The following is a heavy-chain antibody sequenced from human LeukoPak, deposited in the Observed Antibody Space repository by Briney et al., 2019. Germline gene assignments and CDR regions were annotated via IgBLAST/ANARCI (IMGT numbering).Heavy chain of an antibody. CDR3: ARGNIFDY. D-gene: IGHD2/OR15-2a*01. J-gene: IGHJ4*02. CDR2: IYYSGST. CDR1: GGSISSHY. V-gene: IGHV4-59*08. Sequence: PSETLSLTCTVSGGSISSHYWSWIRQPPGKGLEWIGYIYYSGSTYYNPSLKSRVTISVDTSKNQFSLKLSSVTAADTAVYYCARGNIFDYWGQGTLVTVSS.